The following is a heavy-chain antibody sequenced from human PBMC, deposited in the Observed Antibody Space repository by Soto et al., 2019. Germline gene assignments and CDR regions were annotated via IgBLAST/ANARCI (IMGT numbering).Heavy chain of an antibody. CDR3: ARSSSWYEYYYYGMDV. Sequence: PSETLSLTCTVSGGSISSSSYYWGWIRQPPGKGLEWIGSIYYSGSTYYNPSLKSRVTISVDTSKNQFSLKLSSVTAADTAVYYCARSSSWYEYYYYGMDVWGQGTTVTVSS. CDR1: GGSISSSSYY. J-gene: IGHJ6*02. CDR2: IYYSGST. D-gene: IGHD6-13*01. V-gene: IGHV4-39*01.